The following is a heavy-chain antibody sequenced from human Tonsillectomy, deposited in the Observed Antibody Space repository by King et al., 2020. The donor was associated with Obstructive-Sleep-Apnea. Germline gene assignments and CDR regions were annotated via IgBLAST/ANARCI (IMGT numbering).Heavy chain of an antibody. CDR3: AKDKDSSGWYADY. CDR1: GFTFDDYA. J-gene: IGHJ4*02. D-gene: IGHD6-19*01. Sequence: ELQLVQSGGGLVQPCRSLRLSCVASGFTFDDYAMHWVRQAPGKGLWCVLGISWSSCSIGYVDSVKGRFTISRDNVKKSLYLQMNSLRVEDTALYYCAKDKDSSGWYADYWGQGTLVTVSS. CDR2: ISWSSCSI. V-gene: IGHV3-9*01.